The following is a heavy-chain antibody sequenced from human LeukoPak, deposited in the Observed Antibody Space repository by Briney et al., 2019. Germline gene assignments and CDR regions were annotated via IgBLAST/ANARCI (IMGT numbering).Heavy chain of an antibody. CDR2: INHSGST. D-gene: IGHD5-12*01. CDR1: GGSFSGYY. J-gene: IGHJ6*03. CDR3: ARQGGYDLIYYYYMDV. Sequence: PSETLSLTCAVYGGSFSGYYWSWIRQPPGKGLEWIGEINHSGSTNYTPSLKSRVTISVDTSKNQFSLKLSSVTAADTAVYYCARQGGYDLIYYYYMDVWGKGTTVTISS. V-gene: IGHV4-34*01.